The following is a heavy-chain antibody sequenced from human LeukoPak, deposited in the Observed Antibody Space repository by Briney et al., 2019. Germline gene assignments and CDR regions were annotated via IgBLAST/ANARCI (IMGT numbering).Heavy chain of an antibody. Sequence: GGSLRLSCAVSGFTLSSYSMNWVRQAPGKGLEWVSSISSSSSHIYYADSVKGRFTISRDNAKNSLYLQMTSLRDEDTAVYYCAKGGFDGSYYDYWGQGTLVTVSS. CDR1: GFTLSSYS. D-gene: IGHD1-26*01. J-gene: IGHJ4*02. V-gene: IGHV3-21*04. CDR3: AKGGFDGSYYDY. CDR2: ISSSSSHI.